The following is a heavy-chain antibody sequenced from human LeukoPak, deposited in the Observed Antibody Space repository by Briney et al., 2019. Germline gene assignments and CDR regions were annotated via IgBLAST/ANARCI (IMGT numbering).Heavy chain of an antibody. J-gene: IGHJ5*01. D-gene: IGHD3-10*01. CDR2: ITNDGSST. Sequence: GGSLRLSCAASGLTFSSHWMHWVRQAPGKGLVWVSRITNDGSSTTYADSVKGRFTISRDNAKNMLYLQVNSLRAEDTAVYYCTREDYGSGSYLNWFDSWGQGTLVTVSS. V-gene: IGHV3-74*01. CDR1: GLTFSSHW. CDR3: TREDYGSGSYLNWFDS.